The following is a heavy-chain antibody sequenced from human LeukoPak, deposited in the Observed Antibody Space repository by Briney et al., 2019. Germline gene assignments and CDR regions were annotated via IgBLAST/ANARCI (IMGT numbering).Heavy chain of an antibody. CDR1: GGSISYGGYY. CDR2: IYYSGST. CDR3: ARDGGSTSSGRFDY. V-gene: IGHV4-31*03. Sequence: PSQTLSLTCTVSGGSISYGGYYWSWIRQHPGKGLEWIGYIYYSGSTYYNPSLKSRVTISVDTSKNQFSLKLNSVTAADTAVYYCARDGGSTSSGRFDYWGQGTLVTVSS. D-gene: IGHD6-19*01. J-gene: IGHJ4*02.